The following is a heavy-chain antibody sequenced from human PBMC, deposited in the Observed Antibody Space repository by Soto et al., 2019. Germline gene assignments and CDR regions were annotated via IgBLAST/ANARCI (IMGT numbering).Heavy chain of an antibody. D-gene: IGHD2-21*01. V-gene: IGHV3-30*03. CDR2: ISYDGSNK. Sequence: VSMAPGKGLEWVAVISYDGSNKYYADSVKGRFTISRDNSKNTLYLQMNSLRAEDIVVSSRGQHTRLTYG. CDR3: GQHTRLTYG. J-gene: IGHJ6*01.